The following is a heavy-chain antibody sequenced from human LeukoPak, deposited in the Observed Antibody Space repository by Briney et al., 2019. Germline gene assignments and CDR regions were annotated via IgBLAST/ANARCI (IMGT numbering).Heavy chain of an antibody. CDR3: ARGHWGLDY. CDR2: ISSGGNTM. J-gene: IGHJ4*02. CDR1: GFIFSGSW. D-gene: IGHD7-27*01. V-gene: IGHV3-11*01. Sequence: GGSLRLSCTASGFIFSGSWMAWIRQAPGKGLEWVSYISSGGNTMYYADSVKGRFAISRDNAKNSLYLQMNSLTAEDMAVYFCARGHWGLDYWGQGTLVTVSS.